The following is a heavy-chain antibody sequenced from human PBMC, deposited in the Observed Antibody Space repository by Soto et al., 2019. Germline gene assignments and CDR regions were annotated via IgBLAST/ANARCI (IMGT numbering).Heavy chain of an antibody. CDR1: GGSFSGYY. J-gene: IGHJ4*02. V-gene: IGHV4-34*01. CDR3: ARLDTVTTLDY. D-gene: IGHD4-17*01. CDR2: INHSGST. Sequence: PSETLSLTCAVYGGSFSGYYWSWIRQPPGKGLEWIGEINHSGSTNYNPSIKSRVTISVDTSKNQFSLKLSSVTAADTAVYYCARLDTVTTLDYWGQGTLVTVSS.